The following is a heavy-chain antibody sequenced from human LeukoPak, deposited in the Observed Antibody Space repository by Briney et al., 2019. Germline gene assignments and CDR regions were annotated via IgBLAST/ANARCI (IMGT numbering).Heavy chain of an antibody. D-gene: IGHD3-3*01. CDR2: IYPDDPDS. CDR3: ARVGSVTTFGVVSYYFDY. V-gene: IGHV5-51*01. Sequence: GESLKISCKASGYSFDYYWIAWVRQMPGKGLEWMGIIYPDDPDSTYSPSFQGQVTISVDKSINTAYLQWSSLKASNTAIYYCARVGSVTTFGVVSYYFDYWGQGTLVTVSS. CDR1: GYSFDYYW. J-gene: IGHJ4*02.